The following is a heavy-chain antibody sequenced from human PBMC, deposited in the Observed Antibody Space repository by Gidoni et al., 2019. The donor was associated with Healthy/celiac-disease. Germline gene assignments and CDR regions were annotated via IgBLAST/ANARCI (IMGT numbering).Heavy chain of an antibody. CDR1: GFSVRSND. CDR3: ARVFRAVAGHDWFDP. V-gene: IGHV3-66*01. Sequence: EVLMVASGGGLVQPGGSLRLSCAASGFSVRSNDMSWVRQAPGKGLELVSVIYSGGSTYYADSVKGRFTISRDNSKNTLYLQMNSLRAEDTAVYYCARVFRAVAGHDWFDPWGQGTLVTVSS. J-gene: IGHJ5*02. CDR2: IYSGGST. D-gene: IGHD6-19*01.